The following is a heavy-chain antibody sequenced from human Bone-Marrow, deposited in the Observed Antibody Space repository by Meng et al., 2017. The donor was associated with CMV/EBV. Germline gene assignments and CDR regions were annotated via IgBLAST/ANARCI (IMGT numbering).Heavy chain of an antibody. Sequence: GESLKISCAASGFTFDDYTMHWVRQAPGKGLEWVSLISWDGGSTYYADSVKGRFTISRDNAKNTLYLQMNSLRAEDTAVYYCARGVRFHPHDYWGQGTLVTVSS. J-gene: IGHJ4*02. D-gene: IGHD3-3*01. V-gene: IGHV3-43*01. CDR1: GFTFDDYT. CDR3: ARGVRFHPHDY. CDR2: ISWDGGST.